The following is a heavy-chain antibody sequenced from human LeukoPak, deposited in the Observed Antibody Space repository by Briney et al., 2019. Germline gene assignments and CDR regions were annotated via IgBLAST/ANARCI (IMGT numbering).Heavy chain of an antibody. V-gene: IGHV4-34*01. J-gene: IGHJ5*02. CDR1: GGSFSGYY. D-gene: IGHD3-3*01. Sequence: PSETLSLTCAVYGGSFSGYYWSWIRQPPGKGLEWIGEINHSGSTNYNPSLKSRVTISVDTSKNQFSLKLSSVTAADTAVYYCARGSYDSWSGIQLNWFDPWGQGTLVTVSS. CDR2: INHSGST. CDR3: ARGSYDSWSGIQLNWFDP.